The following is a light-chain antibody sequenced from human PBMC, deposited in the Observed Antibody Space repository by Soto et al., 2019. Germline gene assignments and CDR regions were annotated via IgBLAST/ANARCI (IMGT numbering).Light chain of an antibody. Sequence: QSALTQPASVSWSPGQSIAISCTGTDSEVGGYSYVSWYQQYPGKAPKLIIYDVSNRPSGVSDRFSGSKSGNTASLTISGLQAEDEADYYCSSYTASNTYVFGSGTRSPS. V-gene: IGLV2-14*01. J-gene: IGLJ1*01. CDR2: DVS. CDR3: SSYTASNTYV. CDR1: DSEVGGYSY.